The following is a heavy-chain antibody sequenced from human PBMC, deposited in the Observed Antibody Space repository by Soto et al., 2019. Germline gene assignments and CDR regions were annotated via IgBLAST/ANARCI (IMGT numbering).Heavy chain of an antibody. J-gene: IGHJ2*01. CDR2: IKQDGSEQ. CDR3: SKAASEGVRYLAL. Sequence: EVQLVESGGGLVQPGGSLRLSCVASEFTFGTYWMSGVRQAPGKGREWVANIKQDGSEQYYLHSGRGRFTISRDNGRKSLYLQMDSRKADNTAVYPCSKAASEGVRYLALWGRGNLVSVSS. D-gene: IGHD2-8*01. V-gene: IGHV3-7*01. CDR1: EFTFGTYW.